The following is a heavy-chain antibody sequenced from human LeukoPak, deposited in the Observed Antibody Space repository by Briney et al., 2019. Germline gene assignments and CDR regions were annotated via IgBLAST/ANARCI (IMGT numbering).Heavy chain of an antibody. V-gene: IGHV3-66*01. CDR2: IYNDGST. D-gene: IGHD3-10*01. Sequence: GGSLRLSCAASGFTVSGNYMSWVRQAPGKGLEWVSVIYNDGSTYYAASVKGRFTISRDNFMNTLYLQMNSLRAEDTAVYYCAKDLFYYYGSGSYLVYWGQGTLVTVSS. CDR3: AKDLFYYYGSGSYLVY. J-gene: IGHJ4*02. CDR1: GFTVSGNY.